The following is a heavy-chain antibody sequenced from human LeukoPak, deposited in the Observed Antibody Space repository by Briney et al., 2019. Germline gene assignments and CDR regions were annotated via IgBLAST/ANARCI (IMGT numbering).Heavy chain of an antibody. Sequence: ASVKVSCKASGYTFTSYYMHWVRQAPGQGLEWMGIINPSGGSTRYAQKFQGRVTMTRDTSTSTVYMELSSLRSEDAAVYYCARDPFTVRGVTYPIFDYWGQGTLVTVSS. J-gene: IGHJ4*02. D-gene: IGHD3-10*01. CDR3: ARDPFTVRGVTYPIFDY. CDR2: INPSGGST. V-gene: IGHV1-46*01. CDR1: GYTFTSYY.